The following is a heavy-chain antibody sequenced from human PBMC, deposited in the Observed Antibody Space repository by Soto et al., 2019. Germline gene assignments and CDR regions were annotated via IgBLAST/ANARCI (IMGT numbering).Heavy chain of an antibody. V-gene: IGHV1-2*04. J-gene: IGHJ6*02. Sequence: ASVKVSCKASGYTFTGYYMHWVRPAPGQGLEWMGWINPNSGGTNYAQKFQDWVTMTRDTSISTAYMELSRLRSDDTAVYYCARGTPLPYSGSYYYYYGMDVWGQGTTVTVSS. CDR1: GYTFTGYY. CDR3: ARGTPLPYSGSYYYYYGMDV. D-gene: IGHD1-26*01. CDR2: INPNSGGT.